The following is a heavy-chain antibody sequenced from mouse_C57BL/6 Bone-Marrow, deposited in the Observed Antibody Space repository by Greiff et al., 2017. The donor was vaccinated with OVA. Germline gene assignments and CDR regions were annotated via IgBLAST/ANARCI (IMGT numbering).Heavy chain of an antibody. J-gene: IGHJ2*01. D-gene: IGHD2-4*01. CDR3: ARGLRGIDY. CDR1: GYTFTSYW. CDR2: IDPSDSYT. Sequence: QVQLQQPGAELVRPGTSVKLSCKASGYTFTSYWMHWVKQRPGQGLEWIGVIDPSDSYTNYIQKFKGKATLTVDTSSSTAYMQLSSLTSEDSAVYYCARGLRGIDYWGQGTLSQSPQ. V-gene: IGHV1-59*01.